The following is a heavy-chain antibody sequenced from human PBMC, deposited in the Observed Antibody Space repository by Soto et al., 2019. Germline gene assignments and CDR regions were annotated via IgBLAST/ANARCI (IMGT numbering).Heavy chain of an antibody. CDR3: ARDYSYDSSGYYAYFEL. V-gene: IGHV1-69*12. CDR1: GGTFSSYA. J-gene: IGHJ2*01. D-gene: IGHD3-22*01. Sequence: QVQLVQSGAEVKKPGSSVKVSCTASGGTFSSYAISWVRQAPGQGLEWMGGIIPIFGTADYAQKFPGRVTITADESTRTAYMEMSSLRSEDTVVYYCARDYSYDSSGYYAYFELWGRGTLVTVSS. CDR2: IIPIFGTA.